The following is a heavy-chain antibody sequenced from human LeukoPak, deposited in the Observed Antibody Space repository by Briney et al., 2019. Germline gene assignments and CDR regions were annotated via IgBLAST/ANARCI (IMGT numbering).Heavy chain of an antibody. CDR1: GFTFSSYT. J-gene: IGHJ5*02. Sequence: ERSLRLSCAASGFTFSSYTMHWVRQAPGKGLEWVAVISYDGSNEYYADSVKGRFTISRDNSKNTLYLQMNSLRAEDTAVYYCARDGASLNWFDPWGQGTLVTVSS. CDR3: ARDGASLNWFDP. V-gene: IGHV3-30-3*01. D-gene: IGHD1-26*01. CDR2: ISYDGSNE.